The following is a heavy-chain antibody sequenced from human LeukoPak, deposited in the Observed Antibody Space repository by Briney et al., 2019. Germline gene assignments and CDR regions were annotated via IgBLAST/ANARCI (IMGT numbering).Heavy chain of an antibody. CDR1: GFTFDDYA. D-gene: IGHD4-17*01. Sequence: GGSLRLSCAASGFTFDDYAINWVRQAPGKGLEWVSGISWNSGKIGYVDSARGRFTISRDNAKNSVYLQMNSLRPEDTALYYCAKDMGGDCGDYVAIDSWGQGTLVIVSS. J-gene: IGHJ4*02. CDR3: AKDMGGDCGDYVAIDS. CDR2: ISWNSGKI. V-gene: IGHV3-9*01.